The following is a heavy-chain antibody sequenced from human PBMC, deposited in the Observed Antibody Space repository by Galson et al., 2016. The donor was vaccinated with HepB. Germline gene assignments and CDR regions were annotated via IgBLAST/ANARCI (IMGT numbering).Heavy chain of an antibody. CDR2: ISESGSTK. V-gene: IGHV3-48*02. CDR3: AVWSPHLSESSGS. CDR1: GFTFSRSD. J-gene: IGHJ5*02. Sequence: SLRLSCAASGFTFSRSDMNWVRQALGKGLEWVSYISESGSTKYYADSVKGRFTISRDNAKNSVYLQMNSLRDEDTAVYYCAVWSPHLSESSGSWGQGARVTVSS. D-gene: IGHD3-22*01.